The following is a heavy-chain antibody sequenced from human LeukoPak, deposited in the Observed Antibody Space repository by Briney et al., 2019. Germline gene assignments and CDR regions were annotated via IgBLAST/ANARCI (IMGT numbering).Heavy chain of an antibody. D-gene: IGHD7-27*01. CDR1: GYTFTAYY. J-gene: IGHJ4*02. Sequence: ASVKVSCKASGYTFTAYYMHLVRQAPGQGLEWMGWIHPNSGATNYAQKFQGRVTMTRDTSINTAYMDLSSLKSDDTAVYCCARDSTGGSYFPLDFWGQGTLVTVSS. CDR3: ARDSTGGSYFPLDF. V-gene: IGHV1-2*02. CDR2: IHPNSGAT.